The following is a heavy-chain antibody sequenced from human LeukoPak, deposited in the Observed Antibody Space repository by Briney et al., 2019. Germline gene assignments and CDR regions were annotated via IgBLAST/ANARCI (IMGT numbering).Heavy chain of an antibody. V-gene: IGHV1-2*02. CDR1: GYTFTGYY. Sequence: ASVKVSYKASGYTFTGYYMHWVRQAPGQGLEWMGWINPNSGGTNYAQKFQGRVTMTRDTSISTAYMELSRLRSDDTAVYYCARGSNALTSPLYFDYWGQGTLVTVSS. CDR2: INPNSGGT. CDR3: ARGSNALTSPLYFDY. J-gene: IGHJ4*02. D-gene: IGHD4/OR15-4a*01.